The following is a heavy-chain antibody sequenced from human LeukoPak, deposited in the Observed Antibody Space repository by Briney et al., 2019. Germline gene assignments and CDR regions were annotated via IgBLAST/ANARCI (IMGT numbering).Heavy chain of an antibody. J-gene: IGHJ4*02. CDR2: ISGSGGST. D-gene: IGHD3-22*01. CDR1: GFTFSNYA. V-gene: IGHV3-23*01. Sequence: GGSLRLSCEAAGFTFSNYAMTWVRQAPGKGLEWVSGISGSGGSTYYGDSVKGRFTISRDNSKNTLYLQMNSLRAEDTAVYYCARERDYDSSGYYVFGYWGQGTLVTVSS. CDR3: ARERDYDSSGYYVFGY.